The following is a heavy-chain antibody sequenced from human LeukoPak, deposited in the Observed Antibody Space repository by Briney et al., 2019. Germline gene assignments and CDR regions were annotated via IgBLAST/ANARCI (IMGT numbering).Heavy chain of an antibody. CDR2: ISGSGGST. V-gene: IGHV3-23*01. J-gene: IGHJ3*02. Sequence: PGGSLRLSCAASGFTFSSYAMSWVRQAPGKGLEWVSAISGSGGSTYYADSVKGRFTISRDNSKNTLYLQMGSLRAEDMAVYYCARKPLEYSSSSGSGAFDIWGQGTMVTASS. CDR1: GFTFSSYA. CDR3: ARKPLEYSSSSGSGAFDI. D-gene: IGHD6-6*01.